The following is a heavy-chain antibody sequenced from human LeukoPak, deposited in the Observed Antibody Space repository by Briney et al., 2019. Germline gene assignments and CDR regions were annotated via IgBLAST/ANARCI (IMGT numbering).Heavy chain of an antibody. CDR1: GGSFSGYY. D-gene: IGHD2-2*01. CDR2: INHSGST. J-gene: IGHJ4*02. V-gene: IGHV4-34*01. Sequence: NTSETLSLTCAVYGGSFSGYYWSWIRQPPGKGLEWIGEINHSGSTNYNPSLKSRVTISADTSKNQFSLKLSSVTAADTAVYYCARWYCSSTSCYYAFDYWGQGTLVTVSS. CDR3: ARWYCSSTSCYYAFDY.